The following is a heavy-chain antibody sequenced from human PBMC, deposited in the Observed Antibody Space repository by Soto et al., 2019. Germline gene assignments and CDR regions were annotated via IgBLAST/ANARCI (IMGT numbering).Heavy chain of an antibody. D-gene: IGHD3-10*01. Sequence: PSETLSLTCAVSGGSLSGGGFSWSWIRQPPGKGLEWIGYILHTGGTQYNPSLKSRVSMSVDKSKNQFSLHLTSVTAADTAVYYCARLQFGEGFDYWGQGSLVTASS. CDR3: ARLQFGEGFDY. V-gene: IGHV4-30-2*01. J-gene: IGHJ4*02. CDR2: ILHTGGT. CDR1: GGSLSGGGFS.